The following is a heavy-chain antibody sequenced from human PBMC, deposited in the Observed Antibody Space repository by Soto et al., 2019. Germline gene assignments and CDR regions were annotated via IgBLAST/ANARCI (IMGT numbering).Heavy chain of an antibody. J-gene: IGHJ4*02. CDR1: GCTLSSYA. CDR3: AKSNVVASIATKNTYDY. Sequence: GGCLRLSWSASGCTLSSYAMTWVRQAPGKGLEWVSTINHSGGSTYYADSVKCRFTISRDNSKNTLYLQMNSLRAEDTAVYYCAKSNVVASIATKNTYDYWGQGALVTVSS. V-gene: IGHV3-23*01. CDR2: INHSGGST. D-gene: IGHD5-12*01.